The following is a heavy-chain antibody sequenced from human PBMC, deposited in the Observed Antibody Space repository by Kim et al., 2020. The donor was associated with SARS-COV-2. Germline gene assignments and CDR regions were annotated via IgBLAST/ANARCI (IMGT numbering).Heavy chain of an antibody. J-gene: IGHJ4*02. D-gene: IGHD3-22*01. CDR3: ARGRYDSRGYYERYFFDY. Sequence: GGSLRLSCAASGFTVSSNYMSWVRQAPGKGLEWVSVIYSGGSTYYADSVKGRVTISRDNSKNTLYLQMNSLRAEDTAVYYCARGRYDSRGYYERYFFDYWGQGTLVTVSS. CDR2: IYSGGST. V-gene: IGHV3-53*01. CDR1: GFTVSSNY.